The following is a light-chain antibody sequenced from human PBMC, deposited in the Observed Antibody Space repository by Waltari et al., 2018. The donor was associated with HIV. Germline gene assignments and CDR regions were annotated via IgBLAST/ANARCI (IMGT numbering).Light chain of an antibody. CDR3: QQYKSYPVT. CDR2: RAS. Sequence: DIQLTQSPSSLSASVGDRVTITCRASQHINNWLAWYQQKPGETPKFLIYRASTLESGVPSRFSGSGSGTEFSLTISSLQPEDFAIYYCQQYKSYPVTFGRGT. CDR1: QHINNW. J-gene: IGKJ2*01. V-gene: IGKV1-5*03.